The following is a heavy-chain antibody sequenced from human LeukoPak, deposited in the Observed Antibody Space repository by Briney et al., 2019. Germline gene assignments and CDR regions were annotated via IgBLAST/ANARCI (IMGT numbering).Heavy chain of an antibody. J-gene: IGHJ4*02. D-gene: IGHD2-2*01. V-gene: IGHV4-59*01. CDR2: IYYSGST. CDR1: GGSISSYS. CDR3: ASSSGIVVVPAAYYDY. Sequence: SETLSLTCTVSGGSISSYSWSWLRQRPGKGLEWIGYIYYSGSTNYNPSLKSRATISVDTSKSQFSRTLSSGTAADTAVYYCASSSGIVVVPAAYYDYWGQGTLVTVSS.